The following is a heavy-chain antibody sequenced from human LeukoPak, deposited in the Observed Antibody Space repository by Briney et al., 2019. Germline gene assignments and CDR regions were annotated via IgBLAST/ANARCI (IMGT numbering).Heavy chain of an antibody. J-gene: IGHJ4*02. CDR3: ARSRNVLGGYTSFDY. D-gene: IGHD3-22*01. CDR2: IYYSGST. CDR1: GGSISSSSYY. Sequence: SETLSLTCTVSGGSISSSSYYWGWIRQPPGKGLEWIGSIYYSGSTYYNPSLKSRVTISVDTSKNQFSLKLSSVTAADTAVYYCARSRNVLGGYTSFDYWGQGTLVTVSS. V-gene: IGHV4-39*07.